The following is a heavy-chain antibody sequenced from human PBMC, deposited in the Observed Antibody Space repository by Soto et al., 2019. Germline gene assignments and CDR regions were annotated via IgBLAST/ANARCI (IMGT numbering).Heavy chain of an antibody. CDR1: GFTFTSYA. V-gene: IGHV3-23*01. Sequence: GGSLRLSCAASGFTFTSYAMSWGRQAPGKGLEWVSSISGSGGSTYYAASVEGRFTISRDNSKNTLYLQMNSLGAEDTAVYYCAKDRGWLQSYWGQGTLVTVSS. CDR2: ISGSGGST. J-gene: IGHJ4*02. CDR3: AKDRGWLQSY. D-gene: IGHD3-10*01.